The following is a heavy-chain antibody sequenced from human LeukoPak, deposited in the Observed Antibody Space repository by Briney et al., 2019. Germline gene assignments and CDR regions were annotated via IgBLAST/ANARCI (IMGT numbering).Heavy chain of an antibody. CDR3: ARVSYGDYTLDY. Sequence: SETLSLTCTVSGGSISSSSYYWGWIRQPPGKGLEWIGSIYYSGSTYYNPSLKSRVTISVDTSKNQFSLKLSSVTAADTAVYYCARVSYGDYTLDYWGQGTLVTVSS. V-gene: IGHV4-39*07. CDR2: IYYSGST. D-gene: IGHD4-17*01. CDR1: GGSISSSSYY. J-gene: IGHJ4*02.